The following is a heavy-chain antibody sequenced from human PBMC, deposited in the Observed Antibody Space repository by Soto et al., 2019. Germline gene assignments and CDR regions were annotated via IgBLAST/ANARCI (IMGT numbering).Heavy chain of an antibody. CDR1: GGTFSSYA. Sequence: SVKVSCKASGGTFSSYAISWVRQAPGQGLEWMGGIIPIFGTANYAQKFQGRVTITADESTGTAYMELSSLRSEDTAVYYCARGGGSNGAYYYYYGVDVWGQGTTVTVSS. D-gene: IGHD1-26*01. V-gene: IGHV1-69*13. CDR3: ARGGGSNGAYYYYYGVDV. J-gene: IGHJ6*02. CDR2: IIPIFGTA.